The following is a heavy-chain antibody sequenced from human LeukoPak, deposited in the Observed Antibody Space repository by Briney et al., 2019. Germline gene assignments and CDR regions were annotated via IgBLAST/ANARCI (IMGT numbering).Heavy chain of an antibody. Sequence: SQTLSLSCAISGDSVSSNSVAWNWIRQSPSRGLEWLGRAYSRSRGGRDYAISVRSRIYIDTDTSRNRFSLQLSSVTPEDTAVYCCARGTNSTFDVWGQGTMVTVSS. V-gene: IGHV6-1*01. CDR3: ARGTNSTFDV. CDR2: AYSRSRGGR. D-gene: IGHD1-7*01. J-gene: IGHJ3*01. CDR1: GDSVSSNSVA.